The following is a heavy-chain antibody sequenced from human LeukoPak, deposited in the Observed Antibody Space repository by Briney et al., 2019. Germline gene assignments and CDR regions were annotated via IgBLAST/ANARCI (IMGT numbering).Heavy chain of an antibody. CDR2: INHSGST. D-gene: IGHD3-10*01. Sequence: SSETLSLTCAVYGGSFSGYYWSWIRQPPGKGLEWIGEINHSGSTNYNPSLKSRVTISVDTSKNQFSLKLSSVTAADTAVYYCARERPDYYGSGGFDPWGQGTLVTVSS. CDR3: ARERPDYYGSGGFDP. CDR1: GGSFSGYY. V-gene: IGHV4-34*01. J-gene: IGHJ5*02.